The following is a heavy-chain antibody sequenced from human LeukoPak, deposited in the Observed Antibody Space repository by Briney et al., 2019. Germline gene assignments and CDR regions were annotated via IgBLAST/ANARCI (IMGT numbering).Heavy chain of an antibody. D-gene: IGHD1-1*01. Sequence: GGSLKLSCAASGFTFRGSAIHWVRQPSGKGLEWVGRIRSKANNYATAYAASVKGRFTISRDDSKNTAYLQMNSLKTEDTAVYYCTRRDHEFDDSLKDWGQGTLVTVSS. CDR3: TRRDHEFDDSLKD. V-gene: IGHV3-73*01. CDR1: GFTFRGSA. J-gene: IGHJ4*02. CDR2: IRSKANNYAT.